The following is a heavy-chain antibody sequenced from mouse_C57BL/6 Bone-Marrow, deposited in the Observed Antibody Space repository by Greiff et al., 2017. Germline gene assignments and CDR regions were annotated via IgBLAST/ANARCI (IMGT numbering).Heavy chain of an antibody. Sequence: VQLQQPGAELVMPGASVKLSCKASGYTFTSYWMHWVKQRPGQGLEWIGEIDPSDSYTNYNQKFKGKSTLTVDKSSSTAYMQLSSLTSEDSAVYYCARSMGYGRALYYFDSWGQGTTLTVSS. D-gene: IGHD1-1*01. CDR2: IDPSDSYT. CDR1: GYTFTSYW. V-gene: IGHV1-69*01. CDR3: ARSMGYGRALYYFDS. J-gene: IGHJ2*01.